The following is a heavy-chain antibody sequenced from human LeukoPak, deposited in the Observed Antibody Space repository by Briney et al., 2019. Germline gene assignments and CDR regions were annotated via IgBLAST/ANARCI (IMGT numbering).Heavy chain of an antibody. CDR2: IYTSGST. J-gene: IGHJ3*02. Sequence: PSQTLSLTCTVSGGSISSGSYYWSWIRQPAGKGLEWIGRIYTSGSTNYNPSLKSRVTISVDTSKNQFSLKLSSVTAADTAVYYCARDATIFGVVAPHDAFDIWGQGTMVTVSS. CDR3: ARDATIFGVVAPHDAFDI. CDR1: GGSISSGSYY. V-gene: IGHV4-61*02. D-gene: IGHD3-3*01.